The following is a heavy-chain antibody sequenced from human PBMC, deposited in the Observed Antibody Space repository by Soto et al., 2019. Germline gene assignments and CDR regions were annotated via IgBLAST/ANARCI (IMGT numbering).Heavy chain of an antibody. D-gene: IGHD3-10*01. CDR2: IYYSGST. Sequence: SETLSLTCTVSGDSISSSSYYWGWIRQPPGKGLEWIGSIYYSGSTYYNPSLKSRVTISVDTSKNQCSLKLSSVTAADTAVYYWARQGSGIYYNNWSDPGSKGPLATVPS. J-gene: IGHJ5*02. V-gene: IGHV4-39*01. CDR3: ARQGSGIYYNNWSDP. CDR1: GDSISSSSYY.